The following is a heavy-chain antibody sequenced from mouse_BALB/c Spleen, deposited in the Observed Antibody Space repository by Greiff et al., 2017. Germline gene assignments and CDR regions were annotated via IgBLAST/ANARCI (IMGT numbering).Heavy chain of an antibody. CDR1: GFTFSSYY. CDR2: INSNGGST. J-gene: IGHJ4*01. D-gene: IGHD2-3*01. V-gene: IGHV5-6-2*01. Sequence: EVKLVESGGGLVKLGGSLKLSCAASGFTFSSYYMSWVRQTPEKRLELVAAINSNGGSTYYPDTVKGRFTISRDNAKNTLYLQMSSLKSEDTALYYCASDDGYYYAMDYWGQGTSVTVSS. CDR3: ASDDGYYYAMDY.